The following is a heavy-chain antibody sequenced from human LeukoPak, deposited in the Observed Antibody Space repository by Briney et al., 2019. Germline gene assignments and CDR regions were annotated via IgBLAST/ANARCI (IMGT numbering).Heavy chain of an antibody. V-gene: IGHV3-53*04. CDR3: ARDGVGGFDF. J-gene: IGHJ4*02. D-gene: IGHD1-26*01. Sequence: GGSLRLSCAASGFTVSSNYMSWVRQAPGKGLEWVSIIYGGGSTYYADSVMGRFTISRHNSKNTLYLQMNSLRPEDTAVYYCARDGVGGFDFWGQGTLVTVSS. CDR1: GFTVSSNY. CDR2: IYGGGST.